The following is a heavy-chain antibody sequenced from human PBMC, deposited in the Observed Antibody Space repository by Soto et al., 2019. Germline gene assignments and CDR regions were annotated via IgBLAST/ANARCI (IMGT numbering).Heavy chain of an antibody. Sequence: QVQLVQSGAEVKKPGSSVKVSCKASGGTFSSYAISWVRQAPGQGLEWMGGIIPIFGTANYAQKFQGRVTITADESTSTAYMELSSLRSEDKAVYYCARTYSGYDSQGDAFDIWGQGTMVTVSS. CDR3: ARTYSGYDSQGDAFDI. D-gene: IGHD5-12*01. J-gene: IGHJ3*02. V-gene: IGHV1-69*01. CDR2: IIPIFGTA. CDR1: GGTFSSYA.